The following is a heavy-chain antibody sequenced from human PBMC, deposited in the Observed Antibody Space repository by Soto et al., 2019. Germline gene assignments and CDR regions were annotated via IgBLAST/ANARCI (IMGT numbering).Heavy chain of an antibody. CDR2: IGRGDDK. J-gene: IGHJ6*02. Sequence: GVTLSLSCEASGLTFSDYVMNWFRQGPGKGLEWVSTIGRGDDKYYADSVKGRFTISRDTSKNTLFLQMNSLRGEDTALYFCAKDGTTGGQHYYDMDGWGQGTTVTVSS. V-gene: IGHV3-23*01. D-gene: IGHD2-15*01. CDR3: AKDGTTGGQHYYDMDG. CDR1: GLTFSDYV.